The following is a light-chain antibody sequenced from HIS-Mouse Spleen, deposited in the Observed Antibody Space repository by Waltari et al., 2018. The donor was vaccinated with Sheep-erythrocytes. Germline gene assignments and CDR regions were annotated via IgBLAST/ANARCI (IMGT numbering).Light chain of an antibody. J-gene: IGLJ3*02. CDR3: CSYAGSSTPWV. V-gene: IGLV2-23*01. CDR2: EGS. CDR1: SRDVGSYNL. Sequence: QSALTQPASVSGSPGQSITISCTGTSRDVGSYNLVSWYQQHPGKGPKLMIYEGSKRPSGGSNRFSGSKSGNTASLTISGLQAEDEADYYCCSYAGSSTPWVFGGGTKLTVL.